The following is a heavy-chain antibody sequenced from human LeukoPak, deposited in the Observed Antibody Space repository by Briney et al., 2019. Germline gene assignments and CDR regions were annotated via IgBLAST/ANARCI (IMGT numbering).Heavy chain of an antibody. CDR3: ARDLMHCSSTSCYRAYNWFDP. Sequence: GASVKVSCKASGYTFTSYGISWVRQAPGQGLEWMGWISAYNGNTNYAQKLQGRVTMTTDTSTSTAYMELRSLRSDDTAVCYCARDLMHCSSTSCYRAYNWFDPWGQGTLVTVSS. V-gene: IGHV1-18*01. J-gene: IGHJ5*02. CDR1: GYTFTSYG. D-gene: IGHD2-2*02. CDR2: ISAYNGNT.